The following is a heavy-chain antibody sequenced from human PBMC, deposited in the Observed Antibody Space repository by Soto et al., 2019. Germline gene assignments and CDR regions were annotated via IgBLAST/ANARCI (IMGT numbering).Heavy chain of an antibody. V-gene: IGHV3-30-3*01. J-gene: IGHJ4*02. CDR3: ARSRAVTTVLDY. CDR2: ISYDGSNK. CDR1: GFTFSSYA. Sequence: QVQLVESGGGVVQPGRSLRLSCAASGFTFSSYAMHWVRQAPGKGLEWVAVISYDGSNKYYADSVKGRFTISRDNSKNTLYLQMNSLRAEDTAVYYCARSRAVTTVLDYWGQGTLVTVSS. D-gene: IGHD4-17*01.